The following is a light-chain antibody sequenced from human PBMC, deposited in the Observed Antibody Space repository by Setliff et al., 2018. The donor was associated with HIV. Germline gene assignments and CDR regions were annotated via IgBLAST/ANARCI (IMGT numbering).Light chain of an antibody. J-gene: IGKJ5*01. Sequence: AIRLTQSPSSLSASVGDRVTITCRASQGISSALAWYQQKPGKAPKLLNYDASSLESGVPSRFSGSGSGTDFTLTISSLQPEDFATYYCQQFDSYLITFGQGTRLEIK. V-gene: IGKV1-13*02. CDR2: DAS. CDR1: QGISSA. CDR3: QQFDSYLIT.